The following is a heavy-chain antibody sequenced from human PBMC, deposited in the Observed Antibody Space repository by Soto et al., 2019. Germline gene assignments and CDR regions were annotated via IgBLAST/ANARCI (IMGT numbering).Heavy chain of an antibody. CDR2: IIPIFGTA. D-gene: IGHD1-26*01. J-gene: IGHJ6*01. V-gene: IGHV1-69*13. CDR1: GGTFSSYA. Sequence: SVKVSCKASGGTFSSYAISWVRQAPGQGLEWMGGIIPIFGTANYAQKFQGRVTITADESTSTAYMELSSLRSEDTAVYYCARVTPSVIVGATGERGVHGYYYGMDVWGQGTTVTVSS. CDR3: ARVTPSVIVGATGERGVHGYYYGMDV.